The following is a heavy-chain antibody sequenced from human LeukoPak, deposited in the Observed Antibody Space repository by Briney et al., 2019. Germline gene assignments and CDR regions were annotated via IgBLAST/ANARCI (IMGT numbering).Heavy chain of an antibody. J-gene: IGHJ4*02. Sequence: GGSLRLSCAASGLSFSDYSMSWVRQAPGKGLEWVSVISGSVTGGVTYYADSVKGRFTMSRDNSKNTVYLQMNYLRAEDTATYYCAKKPTPRIVGEHYYFDYWGQGTLVTVSS. CDR1: GLSFSDYS. D-gene: IGHD1-26*01. CDR2: ISGSVTGGVT. V-gene: IGHV3-23*01. CDR3: AKKPTPRIVGEHYYFDY.